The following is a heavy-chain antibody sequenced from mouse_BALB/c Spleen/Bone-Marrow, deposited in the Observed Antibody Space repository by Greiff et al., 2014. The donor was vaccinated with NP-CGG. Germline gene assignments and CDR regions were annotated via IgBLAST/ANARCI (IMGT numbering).Heavy chain of an antibody. CDR2: ISSGGSYT. CDR1: GSTFSSYA. V-gene: IGHV5-9-3*01. J-gene: IGHJ2*01. Sequence: EVKVVESGGGLVKPGGSLKLSCAASGSTFSSYAVSWVRQTPEKRLEWVATISSGGSYTYYPDSVKGRFTISRDNAKNTLYLQMSSLRSEDTAMYYCARHGITRLLDYWGQGTTLTVSS. D-gene: IGHD2-4*01. CDR3: ARHGITRLLDY.